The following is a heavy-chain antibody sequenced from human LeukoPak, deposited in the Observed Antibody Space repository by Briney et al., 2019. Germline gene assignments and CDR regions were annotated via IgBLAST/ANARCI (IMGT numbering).Heavy chain of an antibody. CDR3: AKDRHPDFWSGTNLDY. Sequence: PGGSLRLSCAASGFTFSSYWMSWVRQAPGKGLEWVANIKQDGSEKYYVDSVKGRFTISRDNAKNSLYLQMNSLRAEDTAVYYCAKDRHPDFWSGTNLDYWGQGTLVTVSS. CDR2: IKQDGSEK. J-gene: IGHJ4*02. V-gene: IGHV3-7*01. CDR1: GFTFSSYW. D-gene: IGHD3-3*01.